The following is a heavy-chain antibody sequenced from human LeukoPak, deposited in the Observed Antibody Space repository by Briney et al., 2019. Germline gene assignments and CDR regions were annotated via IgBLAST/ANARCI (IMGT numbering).Heavy chain of an antibody. Sequence: PSETLSLTCAVYGGSFSGYYWSWIRQPPGKGLEWIGEINHSGSTNYNPSLKSRVTISVDTSKNQFSLKLSSVTAADTAVYYCARLLKDSSSWYVYYYYYMDVWGKGTTVTVSS. D-gene: IGHD6-13*01. CDR3: ARLLKDSSSWYVYYYYYMDV. V-gene: IGHV4-34*01. J-gene: IGHJ6*03. CDR2: INHSGST. CDR1: GGSFSGYY.